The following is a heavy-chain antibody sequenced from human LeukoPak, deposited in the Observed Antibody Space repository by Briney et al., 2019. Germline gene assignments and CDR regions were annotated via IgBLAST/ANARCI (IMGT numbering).Heavy chain of an antibody. V-gene: IGHV4-61*08. Sequence: SETLSLTCTVSGGSISSNDYYWSWIRQPPGKGLEWIGYIYYSGSTNYNPFLKSRVIISVDTSKNQFSLKLTSVTAADTAVYYCGRTGGYSSLLGVWGQGTLVTVSS. CDR1: GGSISSNDYY. CDR3: GRTGGYSSLLGV. D-gene: IGHD5-18*01. J-gene: IGHJ4*02. CDR2: IYYSGST.